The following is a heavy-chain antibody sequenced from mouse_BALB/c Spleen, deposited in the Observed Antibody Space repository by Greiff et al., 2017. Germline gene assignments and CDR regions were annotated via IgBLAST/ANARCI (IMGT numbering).Heavy chain of an antibody. V-gene: IGHV14-3*02. CDR2: IDPANGNT. Sequence: VQLKESGAELVKPGASVKLSCTASGFNIKDTYMHWVKQRPEQGLEWIGRIDPANGNTKYDPKFQGKATITADTSSNTAYLQLSSLTSEDTAVYYCARHGYYEGFAYWGQGTLVTVSA. CDR1: GFNIKDTY. J-gene: IGHJ3*01. CDR3: ARHGYYEGFAY. D-gene: IGHD2-3*01.